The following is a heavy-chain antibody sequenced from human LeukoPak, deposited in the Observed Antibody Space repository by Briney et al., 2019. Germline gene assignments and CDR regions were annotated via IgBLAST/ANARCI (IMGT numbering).Heavy chain of an antibody. CDR1: GFTFSSYA. CDR2: ISGSGGST. D-gene: IGHD4-17*01. V-gene: IGHV3-23*01. CDR3: ARGAYGDYDHFDY. J-gene: IGHJ4*02. Sequence: PGGSLRLSCAASGFTFSSYAMSWVRQAPRKGLEWVSAISGSGGSTYYADSVKGRFTISRDNSKNTLYLQMNSLRAEDTAVYYCARGAYGDYDHFDYWGQGTLVTVSS.